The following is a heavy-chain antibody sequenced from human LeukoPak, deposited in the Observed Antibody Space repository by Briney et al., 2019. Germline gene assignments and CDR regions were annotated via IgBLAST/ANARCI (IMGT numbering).Heavy chain of an antibody. V-gene: IGHV3-7*01. CDR1: GFTFISDW. Sequence: TGGSLRLSCAASGFTFISDWMSWVRQAPGKGLEWAANIKQDGQEKYYVDSVKGRFTISRDNAKNSLYLQMNSLRDEDTAVYYCARDFIRLSFDYWGQGILVTVSS. J-gene: IGHJ4*02. CDR2: IKQDGQEK. D-gene: IGHD3-16*01. CDR3: ARDFIRLSFDY.